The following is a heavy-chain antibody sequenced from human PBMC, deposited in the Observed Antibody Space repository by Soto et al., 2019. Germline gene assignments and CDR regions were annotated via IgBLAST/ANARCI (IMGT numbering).Heavy chain of an antibody. Sequence: EVQLLDSGGGLVQPGGSLRLSCAASGFTFSNYAMTWVRQGPGKGLEWVSGISGRCGRSYYADSVKSRFTISRDNSKITLYLQMNSLRAEDTAVYYCAKAYFVWSSEQPYYFDYWGQGTLVTVSS. J-gene: IGHJ4*02. CDR1: GFTFSNYA. V-gene: IGHV3-23*01. D-gene: IGHD3-16*01. CDR3: AKAYFVWSSEQPYYFDY. CDR2: ISGRCGRS.